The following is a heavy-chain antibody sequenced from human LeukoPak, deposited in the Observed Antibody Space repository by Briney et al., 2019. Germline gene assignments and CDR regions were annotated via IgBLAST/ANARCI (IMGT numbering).Heavy chain of an antibody. V-gene: IGHV6-1*01. D-gene: IGHD5-24*01. CDR2: TYYKSKWYN. J-gene: IGHJ5*02. CDR3: ARGLRGADDWFDP. Sequence: SQTLSLTCVISGDSVSSKSAAWNWIRQSPSRGLEWLGRTYYKSKWYNDYAVSVKSRITINTDTSKNQFSLQMNSVTPEDTAVYYCARGLRGADDWFDPWGQGTLVTVSS. CDR1: GDSVSSKSAA.